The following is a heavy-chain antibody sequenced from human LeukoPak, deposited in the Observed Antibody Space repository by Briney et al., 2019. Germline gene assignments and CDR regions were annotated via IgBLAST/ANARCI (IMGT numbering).Heavy chain of an antibody. Sequence: PGGSLRLSCAASGFTFSSFIMNWVRQAPGKGLEWVAAISSSSRDIFYADSVKGRFSISRDNTQNSLSLQMNSLRAEDTAVYYCVREAAATLFDYWGQGTLVTVSS. J-gene: IGHJ4*02. CDR1: GFTFSSFI. CDR2: ISSSSRDI. D-gene: IGHD1-26*01. V-gene: IGHV3-21*01. CDR3: VREAAATLFDY.